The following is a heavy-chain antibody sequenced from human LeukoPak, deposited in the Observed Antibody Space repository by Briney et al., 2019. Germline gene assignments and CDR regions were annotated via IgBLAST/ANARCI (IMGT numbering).Heavy chain of an antibody. CDR3: ARDPLGDRYSGSYLYGGFDY. CDR2: ISYDGSNK. CDR1: GFTFSSYA. Sequence: GGSLRLSCAASGFTFSSYAMSWVRQAPGKGLEWVAVISYDGSNKYYADSVKGRFTISRDNSKNTLYLQMNSLRAEDTAVYYCARDPLGDRYSGSYLYGGFDYWGQGTLVTVSS. D-gene: IGHD1-26*01. J-gene: IGHJ4*02. V-gene: IGHV3-30-3*01.